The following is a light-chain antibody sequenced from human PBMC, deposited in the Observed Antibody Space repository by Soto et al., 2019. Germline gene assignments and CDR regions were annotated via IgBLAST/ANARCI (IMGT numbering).Light chain of an antibody. CDR3: QQYSYWAA. CDR2: GAS. Sequence: ENVLTQSPGTLSLSPGERATLSCRASQSVSSSYLAWYQQKPGQAPRLLIYGASTRATGIPARFSGSGSGTEFTLTISSLRSDDFAVYYCQQYSYWAAFGQGTKVDIK. V-gene: IGKV3-15*01. J-gene: IGKJ1*01. CDR1: QSVSSSY.